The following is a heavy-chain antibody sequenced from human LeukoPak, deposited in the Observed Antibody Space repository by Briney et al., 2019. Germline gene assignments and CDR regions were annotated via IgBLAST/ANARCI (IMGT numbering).Heavy chain of an antibody. CDR2: IYYSGST. Sequence: SETLSLTCTVSGGSISSYYWSWIRQPPGKGLKWIGYIYYSGSTNYNPSLKSRVTISVDTSKNQFSLKLSSVTAADTAVYYCARRGRNCSGGSCYNWFDPWGQGTLVTVSS. D-gene: IGHD2-15*01. CDR1: GGSISSYY. J-gene: IGHJ5*02. V-gene: IGHV4-59*01. CDR3: ARRGRNCSGGSCYNWFDP.